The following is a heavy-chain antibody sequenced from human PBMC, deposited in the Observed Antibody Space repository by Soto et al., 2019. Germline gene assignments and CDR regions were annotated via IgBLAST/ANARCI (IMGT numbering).Heavy chain of an antibody. CDR1: GFTFSGSA. CDR2: IRSKANSYAT. J-gene: IGHJ3*02. CDR3: TRRSAANWDAFDI. V-gene: IGHV3-73*01. D-gene: IGHD7-27*01. Sequence: GGSLRLSCAASGFTFSGSAMHWVRQASGKGLEWVGRIRSKANSYATAYAASVKGRFTISRDDSKNTAYLQMNSLKTEDTAVYYCTRRSAANWDAFDIWGQGTMVTVSS.